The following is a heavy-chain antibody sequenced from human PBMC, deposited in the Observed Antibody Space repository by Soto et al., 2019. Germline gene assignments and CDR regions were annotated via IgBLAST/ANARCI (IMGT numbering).Heavy chain of an antibody. J-gene: IGHJ4*02. CDR2: IYYSGST. CDR1: GGSISSSNYY. V-gene: IGHV4-39*01. Sequence: SETLSLTCSVSGGSISSSNYYWGWIRQPPGKGLEWIGSIYYSGSTYYNPSLKSRVTISVDTSKNQFSLRLSSVTAADTAVYYCARYCSHTSCSRDTFDDWGQGTLVTVAS. D-gene: IGHD2-2*01. CDR3: ARYCSHTSCSRDTFDD.